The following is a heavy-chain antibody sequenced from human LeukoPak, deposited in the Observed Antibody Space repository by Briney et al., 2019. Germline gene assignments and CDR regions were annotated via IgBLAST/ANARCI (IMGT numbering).Heavy chain of an antibody. V-gene: IGHV3-23*01. J-gene: IGHJ4*02. CDR2: ISDGGGRI. CDR3: AKGSRFPDF. D-gene: IGHD3-3*01. CDR1: GFIFSDYG. Sequence: GGSLRLSCVASGFIFSDYGMNWVRQAPGQGLEWVSSISDGGGRIYSVDSVKGRFTISRDNSKNTLYLQMNSLRVDDTAIYYCAKGSRFPDFWGQGTLVIVSS.